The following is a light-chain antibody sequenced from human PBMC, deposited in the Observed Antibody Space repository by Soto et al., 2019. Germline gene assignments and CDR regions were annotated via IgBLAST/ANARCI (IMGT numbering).Light chain of an antibody. CDR1: SSDVGSYNR. CDR3: NSYTGSSTYV. J-gene: IGLJ1*01. V-gene: IGLV2-18*02. CDR2: EVS. Sequence: SVLTKPPSVSGSPVQSVAISCTGKSSDVGSYNRVSWYQQPPGAAPKLMIYEVSNRPSGVPDRFSGSKSGNTASLTISGLQAEDEADYYCNSYTGSSTYVVGTGTKVTVL.